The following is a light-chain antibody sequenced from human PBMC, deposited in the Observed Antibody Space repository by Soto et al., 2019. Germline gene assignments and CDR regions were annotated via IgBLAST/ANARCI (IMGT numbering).Light chain of an antibody. CDR1: QSVNSN. Sequence: EMVMTQSPATLSLSPGERAIISCRASQSVNSNLAWYQKKPGQPPRLLIFATSARATDIPARFSGSGSGTEYTLTINTLQSEDFAVYYCQQYHNWPPAFGQGTKVEI. J-gene: IGKJ1*01. CDR3: QQYHNWPPA. CDR2: ATS. V-gene: IGKV3-15*01.